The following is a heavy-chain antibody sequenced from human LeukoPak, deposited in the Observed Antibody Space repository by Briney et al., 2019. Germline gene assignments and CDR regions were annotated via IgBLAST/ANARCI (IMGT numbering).Heavy chain of an antibody. CDR1: GFTFSSYA. D-gene: IGHD3-9*01. CDR2: ISYDGSNK. V-gene: IGHV3-30-3*01. CDR3: ARGGYYDILTGYYFDY. Sequence: GGSLRLSCAASGFTFSSYAMHWVRQAPGKGLEWVAVISYDGSNKYYADSVKGRFTISRDNSKNTLYLQMNSLRAEDTAVYHCARGGYYDILTGYYFDYWGQGTLVTVSS. J-gene: IGHJ4*02.